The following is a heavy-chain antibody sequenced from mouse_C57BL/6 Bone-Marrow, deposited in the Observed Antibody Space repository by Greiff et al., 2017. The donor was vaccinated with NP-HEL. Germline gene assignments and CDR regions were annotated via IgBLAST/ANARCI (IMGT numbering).Heavy chain of an antibody. CDR3: TTSPDGYYLAWFAY. Sequence: VQLQQSGAELVRPGASVKLSCTASGFNIKDYYMHWVKQRPEQGLEWIGWIDPENGDTEYASKFQGKATITADTSSNTAYLQLSSLTSEDTAVYYCTTSPDGYYLAWFAYWGQGTLVTVAA. D-gene: IGHD2-3*01. CDR2: IDPENGDT. J-gene: IGHJ3*01. CDR1: GFNIKDYY. V-gene: IGHV14-4*01.